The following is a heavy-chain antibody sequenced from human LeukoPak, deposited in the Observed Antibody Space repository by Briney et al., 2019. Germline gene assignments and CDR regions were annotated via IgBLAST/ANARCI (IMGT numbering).Heavy chain of an antibody. CDR2: INNSAST. Sequence: PSETLSLTCTVSGVSISSHYLSWIRQPPGKGLEWIGYINNSASTNYNPSLKSRLTISLDTSKNQFPLRLPSVTAADTAVYFCARDDYGVFDAFDVWGQGTVVTVSS. CDR3: ARDDYGVFDAFDV. CDR1: GVSISSHY. J-gene: IGHJ3*01. V-gene: IGHV4-4*09. D-gene: IGHD3-16*01.